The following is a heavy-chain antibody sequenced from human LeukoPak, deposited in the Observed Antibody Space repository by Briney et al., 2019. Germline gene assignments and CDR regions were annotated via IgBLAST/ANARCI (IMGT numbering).Heavy chain of an antibody. CDR1: GGSISSYY. J-gene: IGHJ4*02. V-gene: IGHV4-59*01. CDR3: ATSTSTYGFPVNFDY. CDR2: IYYSGST. Sequence: SETLSLTCTVSGGSISSYYWSWIRQPPGKGLEWIGYIYYSGSTNYNPSLKSRVTISVDTSKNQFSLKLSSVAAADTALYYCATSTSTYGFPVNFDYWGQGTLVTVSS. D-gene: IGHD3-10*01.